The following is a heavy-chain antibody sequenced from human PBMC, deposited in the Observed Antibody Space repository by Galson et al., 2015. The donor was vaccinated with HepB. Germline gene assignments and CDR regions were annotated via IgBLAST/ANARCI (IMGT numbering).Heavy chain of an antibody. CDR3: ARGYVRRIAVVGALPGY. CDR1: GYTFTSYD. Sequence: SVKVSCKASGYTFTSYDINWVRQATGQGLEWMGWMNPNSGNTGYAQKFQGRVTMTRNTSISTAYMELSSLRSEDTAVYYCARGYVRRIAVVGALPGYWGQGTLVTVSS. V-gene: IGHV1-8*01. CDR2: MNPNSGNT. J-gene: IGHJ4*02. D-gene: IGHD1-26*01.